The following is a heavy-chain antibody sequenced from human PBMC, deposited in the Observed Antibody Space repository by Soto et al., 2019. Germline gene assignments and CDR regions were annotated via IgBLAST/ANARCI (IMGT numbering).Heavy chain of an antibody. CDR3: ARDSYSYGYPSPLTFDR. D-gene: IGHD5-18*01. Sequence: SETLSLTCTMSGDSLNIQNDCWTWIRHMAGKGLQWIGYLHFSGSTYYNPSLESRVSISTDTAKTQFSLELTSVTVADTAVYSCARDSYSYGYPSPLTFDRWGQGILVTFSS. J-gene: IGHJ4*02. CDR1: GDSLNIQNDC. V-gene: IGHV4-31*03. CDR2: LHFSGST.